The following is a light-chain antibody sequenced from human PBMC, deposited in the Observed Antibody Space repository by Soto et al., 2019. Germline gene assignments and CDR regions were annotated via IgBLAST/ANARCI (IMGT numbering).Light chain of an antibody. J-gene: IGLJ3*02. V-gene: IGLV1-44*01. Sequence: QSVLTQAPSTSGTPGQRVTISCSGSSFNIGSNTVSWYQQVPGTAPKLLICNNDQRPSGVPDRFAGSKSGTSASLAIGGLQSEDEAEYYCAVWDDSLNGWVFGGGTKVTVL. CDR2: NND. CDR3: AVWDDSLNGWV. CDR1: SFNIGSNT.